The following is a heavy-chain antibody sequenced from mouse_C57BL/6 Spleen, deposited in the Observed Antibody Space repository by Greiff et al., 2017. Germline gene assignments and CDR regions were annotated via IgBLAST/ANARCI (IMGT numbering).Heavy chain of an antibody. CDR2: IGPASGST. D-gene: IGHD1-1*01. CDR1: GYTFTDYY. V-gene: IGHV1-77*01. CDR3: AREENNYGSPYIDV. J-gene: IGHJ1*03. Sequence: VQLQQPGAELVKPGASVKISCKASGYTFTDYYINWVKQRPGQGLEWIGKIGPASGSTYSNEKFKGKATLTADKSSSTADMQLSSLTSEETAVYYCAREENNYGSPYIDVWGTGTTVTVSS.